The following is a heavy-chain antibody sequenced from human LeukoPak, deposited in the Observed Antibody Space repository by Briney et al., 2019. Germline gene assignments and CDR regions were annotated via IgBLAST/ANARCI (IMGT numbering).Heavy chain of an antibody. CDR2: ISAYNGNT. CDR3: ARATAICSSTSCYPYNWFDP. D-gene: IGHD2-2*01. J-gene: IGHJ5*02. CDR1: GYTFTSYG. Sequence: ASVTVSCKASGYTFTSYGISWVRQAPGQGLEWMGWISAYNGNTNYAQKFQGRVTMTTDTSTSTAYMELRSLRSDDTAVYYCARATAICSSTSCYPYNWFDPWGQGTLVTVSS. V-gene: IGHV1-18*01.